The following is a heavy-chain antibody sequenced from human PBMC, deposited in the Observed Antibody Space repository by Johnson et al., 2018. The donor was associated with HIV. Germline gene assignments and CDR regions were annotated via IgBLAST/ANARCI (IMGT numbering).Heavy chain of an antibody. CDR1: GFAFSSYG. CDR3: AKDHIGVVPAAMEAFDI. D-gene: IGHD2-2*01. CDR2: IRYDGSNK. Sequence: QVQLVESGGGLVQPGGSLRLSCAASGFAFSSYGMHWVRQAPGKGLEWVAFIRYDGSNKYYADSVKGRFTISRDNSKNTLYLQMNSLRAEDTAVYYCAKDHIGVVPAAMEAFDIWGQGTMVTVSS. J-gene: IGHJ3*02. V-gene: IGHV3-30*02.